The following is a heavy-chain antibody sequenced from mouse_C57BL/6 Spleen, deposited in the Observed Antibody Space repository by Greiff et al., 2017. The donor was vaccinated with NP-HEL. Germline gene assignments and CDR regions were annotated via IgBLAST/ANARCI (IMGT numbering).Heavy chain of an antibody. CDR3: ARGDDLTAMDY. J-gene: IGHJ4*01. Sequence: EVKLVESGGGLVKPGGSLKLSCAASGFTFSSYAMSWVRQTPEKRLEWVATISDGGSYTYYPDNVKGRFTISRDNAKNNLYLQMSHLKSEDTAMYYCARGDDLTAMDYWGQGTSVTVSS. CDR1: GFTFSSYA. CDR2: ISDGGSYT. D-gene: IGHD2-4*01. V-gene: IGHV5-4*03.